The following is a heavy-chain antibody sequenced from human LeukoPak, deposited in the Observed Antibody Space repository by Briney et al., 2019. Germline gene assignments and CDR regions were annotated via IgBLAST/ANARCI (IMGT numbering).Heavy chain of an antibody. V-gene: IGHV3-7*05. J-gene: IGHJ5*02. CDR2: IKPDGSDK. CDR1: GFPFSIYW. Sequence: GGSLRLSCAASGFPFSIYWMTWVRQAPGKGLEWVANIKPDGSDKYYVDSAKGRFTISRDNAKNLLYLQMNSLRAEDTAVYYCVRGSSGIVVRGISWAWFDPWGQGTLVSVSS. D-gene: IGHD3-10*01. CDR3: VRGSSGIVVRGISWAWFDP.